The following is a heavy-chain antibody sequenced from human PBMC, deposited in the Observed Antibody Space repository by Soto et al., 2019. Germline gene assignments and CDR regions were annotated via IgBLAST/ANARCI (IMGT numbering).Heavy chain of an antibody. D-gene: IGHD3-9*01. CDR1: GYTLTELS. CDR3: ATVTIYDILTGPDAFDI. V-gene: IGHV1-24*01. CDR2: FEPEAGEA. Sequence: ASEEVFCKVSGYTLTELSMRWVRQASGKGSEWMGGFEPEAGEAIYGQKFQGGVTITEDSSTVKAYMETSSLRFEDTAVYYCATVTIYDILTGPDAFDIWGQGTMVTVSS. J-gene: IGHJ3*02.